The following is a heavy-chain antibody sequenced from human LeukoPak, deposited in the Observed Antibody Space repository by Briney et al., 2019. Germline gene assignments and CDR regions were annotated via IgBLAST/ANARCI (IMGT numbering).Heavy chain of an antibody. J-gene: IGHJ6*02. CDR2: INHSGST. CDR3: ARGPRKLRFLEWSYYYYGMDV. Sequence: GSLRLSCAASGFTFSNYAMSWIRQPPGKGLEWIGEINHSGSTNYNPSLKSRVTISVDTSKNQFSLKLSSVTAADTAVYYCARGPRKLRFLEWSYYYYGMDVWGQGTTVTVSS. D-gene: IGHD3-3*01. CDR1: GFTFSNYA. V-gene: IGHV4-34*01.